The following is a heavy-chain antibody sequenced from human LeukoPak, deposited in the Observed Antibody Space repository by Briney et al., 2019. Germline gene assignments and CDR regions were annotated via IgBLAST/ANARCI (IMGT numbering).Heavy chain of an antibody. CDR2: INPSGGST. V-gene: IGHV1-46*01. D-gene: IGHD2-8*01. CDR1: GYTFTNFG. Sequence: ASVKVSCKASGYTFTNFGISWVRQAPGQGLEWMGIINPSGGSTSYAQKFQGRVTMTGDMSTSTVYMELSSLRSEDTAVYYCARDQRYAFDYWGQGTLVTVSS. J-gene: IGHJ4*02. CDR3: ARDQRYAFDY.